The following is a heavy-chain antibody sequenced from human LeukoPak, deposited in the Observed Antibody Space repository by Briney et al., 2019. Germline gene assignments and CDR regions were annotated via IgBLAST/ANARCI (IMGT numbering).Heavy chain of an antibody. V-gene: IGHV3-74*01. J-gene: IGHJ5*02. CDR2: INSDGSRT. Sequence: PGGSLRLSCAASGFTFSSYWMHWVRQAPGKGLVWVSRINSDGSRTSYADSAKGRFTISRDNAKNTLYLQMNSLRDEDTAVYYCARESGYHGSGFDPWGQGTLVTVSS. CDR1: GFTFSSYW. CDR3: ARESGYHGSGFDP. D-gene: IGHD3-10*01.